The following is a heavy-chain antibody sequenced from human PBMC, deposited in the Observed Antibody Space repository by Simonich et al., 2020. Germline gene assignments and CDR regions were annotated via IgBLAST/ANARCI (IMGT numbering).Heavy chain of an antibody. D-gene: IGHD6-6*01. J-gene: IGHJ4*02. CDR1: GGSFSGYY. CDR3: ARRYYSTSFDY. Sequence: QVQLQQWGAGLLKPSETLSLTCAVYGGSFSGYYWSWIRQPPGKGLEWIGEINHSGSTNYNPSLKSRVTISVYTSKNQFSLKLSSVTAADTAVYYCARRYYSTSFDYWGQGTLVTVSS. V-gene: IGHV4-34*01. CDR2: INHSGST.